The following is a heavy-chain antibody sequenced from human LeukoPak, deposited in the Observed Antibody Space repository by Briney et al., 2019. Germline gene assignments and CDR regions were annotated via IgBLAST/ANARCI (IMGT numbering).Heavy chain of an antibody. V-gene: IGHV1-24*01. D-gene: IGHD3-22*01. J-gene: IGHJ4*02. CDR1: GYTLTELS. CDR3: ATVVITTFNFDY. Sequence: ASVKVSCKVSGYTLTELSMHWVRQAPGKGLEWMGGFDPEDGETIYAQKFQGRVTMTEDTSTDTAYMELSSLRSEDTAVYYCATVVITTFNFDYWGQGTLVPVSS. CDR2: FDPEDGET.